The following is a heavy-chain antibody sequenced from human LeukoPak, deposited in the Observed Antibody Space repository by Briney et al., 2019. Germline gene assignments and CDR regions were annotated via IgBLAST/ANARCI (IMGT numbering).Heavy chain of an antibody. J-gene: IGHJ4*02. CDR1: GFTFSSYW. D-gene: IGHD2-21*01. Sequence: GGSLRLSCAASGFTFSSYWMHWVRQAPGKGLVWVSRINSDGSSTSYADSVKGRFTISRDNAKNTLYLQMNSLRAEDTAVYYCARAVVIGYPGGFDYWGQGTLVTVSS. CDR3: ARAVVIGYPGGFDY. V-gene: IGHV3-74*01. CDR2: INSDGSST.